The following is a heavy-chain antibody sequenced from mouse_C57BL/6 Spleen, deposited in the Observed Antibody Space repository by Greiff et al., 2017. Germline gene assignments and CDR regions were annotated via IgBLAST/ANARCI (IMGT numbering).Heavy chain of an antibody. D-gene: IGHD1-1*01. Sequence: QVHVKQSGAELARPGASVKLSCKASGYTFTSYGISWVKQRTGQGLEWIGEIYPSSGNTYYNEKFKGKATLTADKSSSTAYMELRSLTSEDSAVYFCATVPAGAHYWGQGTTLTVS. CDR1: GYTFTSYG. CDR2: IYPSSGNT. CDR3: ATVPAGAHY. J-gene: IGHJ2*01. V-gene: IGHV1-81*01.